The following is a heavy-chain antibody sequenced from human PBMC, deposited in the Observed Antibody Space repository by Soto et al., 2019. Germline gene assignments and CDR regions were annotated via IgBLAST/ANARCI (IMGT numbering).Heavy chain of an antibody. Sequence: HPGGSLRLSCAASGFTFSSYWMHWVRQAPGKGLVWVSRINSDGSSTSYADSVKGRFTISRDNAKNTLYLQMNSLRAEDTAVYYCASYYYDSTGYYYPADYWGQGTLVTVSS. D-gene: IGHD3-22*01. CDR1: GFTFSSYW. V-gene: IGHV3-74*01. J-gene: IGHJ4*02. CDR3: ASYYYDSTGYYYPADY. CDR2: INSDGSST.